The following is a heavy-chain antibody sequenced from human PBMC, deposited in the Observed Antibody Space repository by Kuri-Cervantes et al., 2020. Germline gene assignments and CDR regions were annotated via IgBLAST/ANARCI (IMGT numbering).Heavy chain of an antibody. Sequence: GGSLRLSCAASGFTFSSYAMSWVRQAPGKGLEWVSAISGSGGSTYYADSVKGRFTISRDNAKNTMYLQMNSLRAEDTAVYFCAREVAVGNGALNVWGQGTRVTVSS. CDR1: GFTFSSYA. V-gene: IGHV3-23*01. CDR2: ISGSGGST. J-gene: IGHJ3*01. D-gene: IGHD2-15*01. CDR3: AREVAVGNGALNV.